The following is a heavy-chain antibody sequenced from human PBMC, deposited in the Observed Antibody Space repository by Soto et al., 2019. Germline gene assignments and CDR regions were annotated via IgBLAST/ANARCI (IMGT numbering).Heavy chain of an antibody. CDR2: ITSSGNYI. Sequence: EVQLVESGGGLVKPGGSLRLSCAASGFTFSSYSMNWVRQAPGKGLEWVSSITSSGNYIYYADSVKGRFTISRDNAKDSQYLQMNSLRGEDTAVYYCAREVWSYPQGAPDYWGQGTLVTVSS. V-gene: IGHV3-21*01. D-gene: IGHD2-21*01. CDR3: AREVWSYPQGAPDY. CDR1: GFTFSSYS. J-gene: IGHJ4*02.